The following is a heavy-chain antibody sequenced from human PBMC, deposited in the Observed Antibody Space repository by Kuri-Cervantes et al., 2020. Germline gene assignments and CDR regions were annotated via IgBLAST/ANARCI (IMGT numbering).Heavy chain of an antibody. CDR3: ARDLEALWFGELATSDY. J-gene: IGHJ4*02. CDR2: INPNSGGT. CDR1: GYTFTGYY. D-gene: IGHD3-10*01. V-gene: IGHV1-2*02. Sequence: ASVKVSCKASGYTFTGYYMHWVRQAPGQGLERMGWINPNSGGTNYAQKFQGRVTMTRDTSISTAYMELSRLTSDDAAIYYCARDLEALWFGELATSDYWGQGTLVTVSS.